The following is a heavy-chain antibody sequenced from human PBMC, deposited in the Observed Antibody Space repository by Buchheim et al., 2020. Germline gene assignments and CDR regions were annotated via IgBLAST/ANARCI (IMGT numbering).Heavy chain of an antibody. J-gene: IGHJ4*02. CDR3: AREVESWNHFDY. CDR2: ISSSGSTI. Sequence: EVQLVESGGGLVQPGGSLRLSCAASGFTFSSYEMNWVRQAPGKGLEWVSYISSSGSTIYYADSVKGRFTISRDKAKKSPCMQMNSLRAEDTAVYYCAREVESWNHFDYWGQGTL. CDR1: GFTFSSYE. D-gene: IGHD1-1*01. V-gene: IGHV3-48*03.